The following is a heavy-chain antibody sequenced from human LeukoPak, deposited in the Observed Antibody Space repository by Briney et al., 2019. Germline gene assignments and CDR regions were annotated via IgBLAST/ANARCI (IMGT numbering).Heavy chain of an antibody. J-gene: IGHJ3*02. CDR3: AKHDKNKGDYVWGIYRLGAFDI. CDR2: VYYDGNKK. CDR1: GFTFSSYG. Sequence: PGGSLRLSCTASGFTFSSYGMHWVRQAPGKGLEWVAFVYYDGNKKFYADSVKGRFTISRDNSKNTLYLQMNSLRAEDTAVYYCAKHDKNKGDYVWGIYRLGAFDIWGQGTMVTVSS. V-gene: IGHV3-30*02. D-gene: IGHD3-16*02.